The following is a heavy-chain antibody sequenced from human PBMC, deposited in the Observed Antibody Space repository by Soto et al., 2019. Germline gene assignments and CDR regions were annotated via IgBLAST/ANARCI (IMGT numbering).Heavy chain of an antibody. J-gene: IGHJ6*03. Sequence: SETLSLTCTVSGGSISSYYWSWIRQPPGKGLEWIGYIYYSGSTNYNPSLKSRVTISVDTSKNQFSLKLSSVTAADTAVYYCARGRFMGCSGGSCYSDYYYYYYMDVWGKGTTVTVSS. CDR1: GGSISSYY. D-gene: IGHD2-15*01. CDR2: IYYSGST. CDR3: ARGRFMGCSGGSCYSDYYYYYYMDV. V-gene: IGHV4-59*01.